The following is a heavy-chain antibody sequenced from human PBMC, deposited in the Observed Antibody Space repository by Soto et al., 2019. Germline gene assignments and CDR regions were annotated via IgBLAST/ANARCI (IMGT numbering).Heavy chain of an antibody. J-gene: IGHJ3*02. V-gene: IGHV3-23*01. Sequence: PGGSLRLSCAASGFTFSSYAMSWVRQAPGKGLEWVSAISGSGGSTYYADSVKGRFTISRDNSKNTLYLQMNSLRAEDTAVYYCANQRWLQLRARVPDAFDIWVQGTMVTVSS. CDR2: ISGSGGST. D-gene: IGHD5-12*01. CDR3: ANQRWLQLRARVPDAFDI. CDR1: GFTFSSYA.